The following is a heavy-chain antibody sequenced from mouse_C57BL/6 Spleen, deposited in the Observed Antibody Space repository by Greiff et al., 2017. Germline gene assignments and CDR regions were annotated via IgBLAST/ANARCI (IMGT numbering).Heavy chain of an antibody. Sequence: QVQLQQPGAELVMPGASVKLSCKASGYTFTSYWMHWVKQRPGQGLEWIGEIDPSDSYTNYNQKFKGKSTLTVDKSSSTAYMQLSSLTSEDSAVYYCARRYGSSYDWYFDVWGTGTTVTVSS. CDR2: IDPSDSYT. J-gene: IGHJ1*03. CDR3: ARRYGSSYDWYFDV. D-gene: IGHD1-1*01. V-gene: IGHV1-69*01. CDR1: GYTFTSYW.